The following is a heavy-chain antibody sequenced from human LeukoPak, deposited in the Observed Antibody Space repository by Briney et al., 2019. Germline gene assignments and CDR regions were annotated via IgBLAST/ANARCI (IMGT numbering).Heavy chain of an antibody. V-gene: IGHV3-21*01. J-gene: IGHJ4*02. Sequence: PGGSLRLSCAASGFTFSSYSMNWVRQAPGKGLEWVSSISSSSSYIYYADSMKGRLTISRDNAKNSLYLQMNSLRAEDTAVYYCARETVWLPGSFDYWGQGTLVTVSS. CDR3: ARETVWLPGSFDY. D-gene: IGHD5-18*01. CDR1: GFTFSSYS. CDR2: ISSSSSYI.